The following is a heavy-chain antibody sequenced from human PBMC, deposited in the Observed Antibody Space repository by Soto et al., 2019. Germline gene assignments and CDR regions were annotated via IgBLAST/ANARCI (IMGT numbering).Heavy chain of an antibody. CDR3: VRHDDSRGWYYFDY. J-gene: IGHJ4*02. D-gene: IGHD3-22*01. Sequence: GESLKISCKGSGYRFTSYWIGWVRQMPGKGLEWMGIIYPGDSDTRYNSSFQGQVTISADKSINTAYLQWRSLKASDTAMYYCVRHDDSRGWYYFDYWGQGPLVTVSS. V-gene: IGHV5-51*01. CDR1: GYRFTSYW. CDR2: IYPGDSDT.